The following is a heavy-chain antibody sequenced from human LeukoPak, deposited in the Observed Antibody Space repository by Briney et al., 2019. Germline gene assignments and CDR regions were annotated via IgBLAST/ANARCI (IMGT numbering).Heavy chain of an antibody. CDR2: ISSSSSYI. CDR1: GFTFSSYS. J-gene: IGHJ4*02. CDR3: ARDTFKPRRYFDY. D-gene: IGHD3-16*01. V-gene: IGHV3-21*01. Sequence: GGSLRLSCAASGFTFSSYSMNWVRQAPGKGLEWVSSISSSSSYIYYADSVKGRFTISRDNAKNSLYLQMNSLRAEDTAVYYCARDTFKPRRYFDYWGQGTLVTVSS.